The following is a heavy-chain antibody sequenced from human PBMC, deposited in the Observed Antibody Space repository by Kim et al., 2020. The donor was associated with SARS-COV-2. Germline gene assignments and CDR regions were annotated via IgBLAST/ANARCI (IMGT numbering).Heavy chain of an antibody. Sequence: TDNNPSRKSRVTISVDTSKNQFSLKLSSVTAADTAVDYCANSRRGSFDYWGQGTLVTVSS. V-gene: IGHV4-31*02. CDR2: T. D-gene: IGHD1-1*01. J-gene: IGHJ4*02. CDR3: ANSRRGSFDY.